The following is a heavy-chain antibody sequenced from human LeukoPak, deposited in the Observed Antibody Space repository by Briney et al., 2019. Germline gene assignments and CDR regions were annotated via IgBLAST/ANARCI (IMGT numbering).Heavy chain of an antibody. CDR3: ARQRRTVRGVASY. CDR2: INHGGST. CDR1: GGSFSGYY. D-gene: IGHD3-10*01. J-gene: IGHJ4*02. V-gene: IGHV4-34*01. Sequence: SETLSLTCAVYGGSFSGYYWSWIRQPPGKGLEWIGEINHGGSTNYNPSLKSRVTISVDTSKNQFSLKLSSVTAADTAVYYCARQRRTVRGVASYWGQGTLVTVSS.